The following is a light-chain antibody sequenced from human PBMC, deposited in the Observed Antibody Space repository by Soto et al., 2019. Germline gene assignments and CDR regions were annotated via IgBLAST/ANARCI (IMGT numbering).Light chain of an antibody. CDR2: WAS. CDR1: QIAVSSANNKNH. J-gene: IGKJ4*01. V-gene: IGKV4-1*01. Sequence: IVMTQTPDSLAVSLGERATINCKSSQIAVSSANNKNHLAWYQHKVGQPPRLLIYWASTRESGVPDRFSGSGSGTDFTLTISSLQAEDVAIYYCQQYYTTPLTFGGGTKVDIK. CDR3: QQYYTTPLT.